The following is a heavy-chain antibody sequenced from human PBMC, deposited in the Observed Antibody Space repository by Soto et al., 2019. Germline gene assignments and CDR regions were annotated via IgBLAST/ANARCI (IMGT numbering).Heavy chain of an antibody. D-gene: IGHD3-9*01. CDR1: GGSFRGYY. Sequence: SETLSLTCAVYGGSFRGYYWSWIRQPPGKGLEWIGEINHSGNTNYNPSLKSRVTISVDTSKKQFSLKLSSVTAADTAVYYCAREVDIFTGRYFDFWGQGALLTVSS. J-gene: IGHJ4*02. CDR3: AREVDIFTGRYFDF. V-gene: IGHV4-34*01. CDR2: INHSGNT.